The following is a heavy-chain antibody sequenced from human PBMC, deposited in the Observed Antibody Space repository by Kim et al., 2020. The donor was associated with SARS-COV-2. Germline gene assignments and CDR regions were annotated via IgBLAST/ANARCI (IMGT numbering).Heavy chain of an antibody. V-gene: IGHV3-30-3*01. J-gene: IGHJ4*02. CDR3: ARSQLVPEEYFDY. D-gene: IGHD6-6*01. CDR1: GFTFSSYA. CDR2: ISYDGSNK. Sequence: GGSLRLSCAASGFTFSSYAMHWVRQAPGKGLEWVAVISYDGSNKYYADSVKGRFTISRDNSKNTLYLQMNSLRAEDTAVYYCARSQLVPEEYFDYWGQGTLVTVSS.